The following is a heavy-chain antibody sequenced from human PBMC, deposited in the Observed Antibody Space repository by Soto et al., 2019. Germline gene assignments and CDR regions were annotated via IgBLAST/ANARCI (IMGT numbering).Heavy chain of an antibody. CDR3: ARSSFYYYVDY. D-gene: IGHD3-22*01. CDR2: INAGNGNT. J-gene: IGHJ4*02. CDR1: GYTFTSYS. V-gene: IGHV1-3*01. Sequence: ASVKVTSKAPGYTFTSYSMHSARQDPGQRLEWMGWINAGNGNTKYSQKFQGRVTITRDTSASTAYMELSSLRSEFTVVYYSARSSFYYYVDYCGEGILVTVSS.